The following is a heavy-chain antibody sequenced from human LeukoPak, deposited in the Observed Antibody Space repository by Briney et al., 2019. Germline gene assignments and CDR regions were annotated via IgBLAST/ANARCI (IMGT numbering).Heavy chain of an antibody. D-gene: IGHD2-2*01. CDR1: GFTFRSYA. CDR3: AKITGGNRGFCTWTSCNQGGWFDP. V-gene: IGHV3-23*01. J-gene: IGHJ5*02. CDR2: ISGSGMYT. Sequence: GWSLRLSCAASGFTFRSYAISWVRQGPGKGLGWVSGISGSGMYTYYADSVKGRFTVSRDNSKNTVYLQMNSLRAEDTAVYYCAKITGGNRGFCTWTSCNQGGWFDPWGQGTLVTVSS.